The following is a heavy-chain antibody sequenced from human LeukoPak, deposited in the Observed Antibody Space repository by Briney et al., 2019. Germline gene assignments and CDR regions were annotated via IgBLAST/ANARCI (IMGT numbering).Heavy chain of an antibody. CDR1: GGSFSGYY. J-gene: IGHJ4*02. CDR2: INHSGST. D-gene: IGHD6-13*01. Sequence: SETLSLTCAVYGGSFSGYYWSWIRQPPGKGLEWTGEINHSGSTNYNPSLKSRVTISVDTSKNQFSLKLSSVTAADTAVYYCARGRREGAAAGTQSNDYWGQGTLVTVSS. V-gene: IGHV4-34*01. CDR3: ARGRREGAAAGTQSNDY.